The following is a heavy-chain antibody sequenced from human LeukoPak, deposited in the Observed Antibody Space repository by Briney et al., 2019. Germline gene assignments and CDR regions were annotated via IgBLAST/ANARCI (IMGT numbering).Heavy chain of an antibody. CDR3: ASRSRY. J-gene: IGHJ4*02. D-gene: IGHD6-13*01. CDR1: GFTFSSYS. CDR2: ITSSSSYT. Sequence: GGSLRLSCAASGFTFSSYSMNWVRQAPGKGLEWVSSITSSSSYTYHADSVKGRFTISRDNAKNSLYLQMNSLRAEDTAVYYCASRSRYWGQGTLVTVSS. V-gene: IGHV3-21*01.